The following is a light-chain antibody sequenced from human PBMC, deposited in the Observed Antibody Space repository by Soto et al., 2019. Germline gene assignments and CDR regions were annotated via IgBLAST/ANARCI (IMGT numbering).Light chain of an antibody. Sequence: EIVMTQSPATLSVSPGERATLSCRASQSVSSDLVWYQQKAGQAPRLLIYDTSTRATGIPARFSGSGSGTDFTLTISSLEPEDFAVYYCQQRSNWPPTFGPGTKVDIK. V-gene: IGKV3-11*01. CDR3: QQRSNWPPT. J-gene: IGKJ3*01. CDR2: DTS. CDR1: QSVSSD.